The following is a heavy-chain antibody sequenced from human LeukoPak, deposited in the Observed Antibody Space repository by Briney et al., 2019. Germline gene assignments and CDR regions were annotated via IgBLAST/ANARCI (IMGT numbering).Heavy chain of an antibody. CDR1: GGSIRSYY. CDR2: MYTSGST. Sequence: PSETLSLTCTVSGGSIRSYYWSWIRQPAGQGLQYIGHMYTSGSTNYNPSLKSRVTISVDTSKNQFSLKLSSVTAADTAVYYCARGYDGSGYYYRNWYFDLWGRGTLVTVSS. CDR3: ARGYDGSGYYYRNWYFDL. V-gene: IGHV4-4*07. D-gene: IGHD3-22*01. J-gene: IGHJ2*01.